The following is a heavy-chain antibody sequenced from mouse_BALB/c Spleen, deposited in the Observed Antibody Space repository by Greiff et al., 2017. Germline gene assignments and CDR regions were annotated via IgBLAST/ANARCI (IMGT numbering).Heavy chain of an antibody. D-gene: IGHD2-3*01. CDR3: ARPYDGYYD. V-gene: IGHV1-7*01. CDR2: INPSTGYT. Sequence: QVQLQQSGAELAKPGASVKMSCKASGYTFTSYWMHWVKQRPGQGLEWIGYINPSTGYTEYNQKFKDKATLTADKSSSTAYMQLSSLTSEDSAVYYCARPYDGYYDWGQGTLVTVSA. CDR1: GYTFTSYW. J-gene: IGHJ3*01.